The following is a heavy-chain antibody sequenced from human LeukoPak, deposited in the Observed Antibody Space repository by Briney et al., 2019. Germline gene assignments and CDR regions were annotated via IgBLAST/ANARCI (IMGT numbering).Heavy chain of an antibody. CDR1: GFTFSSSV. J-gene: IGHJ5*02. V-gene: IGHV3-23*01. D-gene: IGHD3-16*01. Sequence: GGSLRLSCVASGFTFSSSVMGWVRQAPGKGLECVSVIVGSGGSTDYAASVKGRFTITRDNSKNTLYLQMNSLKAEDTAVYYCANLNGPGIIKFGGVTCFDPWAREPWSSSPQ. CDR3: ANLNGPGIIKFGGVTCFDP. CDR2: IVGSGGST.